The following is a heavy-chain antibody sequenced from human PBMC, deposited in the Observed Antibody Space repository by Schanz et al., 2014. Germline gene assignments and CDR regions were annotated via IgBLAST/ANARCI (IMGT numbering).Heavy chain of an antibody. CDR3: AAARGTNCYFCALDI. V-gene: IGHV3-11*01. CDR1: GFTFADYY. Sequence: QVQLLESGGGLFKPGGSLRLSCAGSGFTFADYYMTWIRQAPGKGLEWISYVSSYDTTVSYADSVKGRFTISRDNAKNSLYLQMNSLRAEDTAIYFCAAARGTNCYFCALDIWGQGTMVTVSS. J-gene: IGHJ3*02. CDR2: VSSYDTTV. D-gene: IGHD2-2*01.